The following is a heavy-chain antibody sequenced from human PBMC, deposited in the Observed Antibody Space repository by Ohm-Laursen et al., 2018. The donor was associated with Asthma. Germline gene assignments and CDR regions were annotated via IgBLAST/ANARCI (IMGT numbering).Heavy chain of an antibody. CDR1: GFTFSTYW. CDR3: ARSPTIFGVVDDAFDI. Sequence: SLRLSCTASGFTFSTYWMHWVRQAPGKGLVWVSRVYGDGSNTIYADSVKGRFTISRDNAKNTLYLQMNSLRAEDTAVYYCARSPTIFGVVDDAFDIWGQGTMVTVSS. D-gene: IGHD3-3*01. CDR2: VYGDGSNT. J-gene: IGHJ3*02. V-gene: IGHV3-74*01.